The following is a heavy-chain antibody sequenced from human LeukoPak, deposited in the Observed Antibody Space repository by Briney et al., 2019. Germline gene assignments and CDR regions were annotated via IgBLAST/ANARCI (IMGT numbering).Heavy chain of an antibody. CDR3: ARRYCSSTSCLGYAFDI. CDR2: IIPIFGTA. D-gene: IGHD2-2*01. J-gene: IGHJ3*02. Sequence: SVKVSCKASGGTFSSYAISWVRQAPGQGLEWMGGIIPIFGTANYAQKFQGRVTITADESTSTACMELSSLRSEDTAVYYCARRYCSSTSCLGYAFDIWGQGTMVTVSS. V-gene: IGHV1-69*01. CDR1: GGTFSSYA.